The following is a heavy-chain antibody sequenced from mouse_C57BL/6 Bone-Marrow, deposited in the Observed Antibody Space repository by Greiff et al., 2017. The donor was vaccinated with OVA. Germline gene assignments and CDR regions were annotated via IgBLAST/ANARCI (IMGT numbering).Heavy chain of an antibody. Sequence: EVKLEESGGGLVQPGGSMKLSCAASGFTFSDAWMDWVRQSPEKGLEWVAEIRNKANNHATYYAESVKGRFTISRDDSKSSVYLQMNSLRAEDTGIYYCTRNWDVLYWYFDVWGTGTTVTVSS. CDR3: TRNWDVLYWYFDV. J-gene: IGHJ1*03. V-gene: IGHV6-6*01. CDR1: GFTFSDAW. CDR2: IRNKANNHAT. D-gene: IGHD4-1*01.